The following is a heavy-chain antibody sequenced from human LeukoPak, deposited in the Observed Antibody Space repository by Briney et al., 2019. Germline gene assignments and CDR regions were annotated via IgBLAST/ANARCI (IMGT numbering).Heavy chain of an antibody. V-gene: IGHV3-64D*06. Sequence: GRSLRLSCSASGFTFSRYAMHWVRQAPGKGREYVSAITSNGGSTYYADSVKGRFTISRDNSKNTLYLQMSSLRAEDTAVYYCVKGITATVPFFDYWGQGTLVTVSS. CDR3: VKGITATVPFFDY. CDR1: GFTFSRYA. D-gene: IGHD5-18*01. J-gene: IGHJ4*02. CDR2: ITSNGGST.